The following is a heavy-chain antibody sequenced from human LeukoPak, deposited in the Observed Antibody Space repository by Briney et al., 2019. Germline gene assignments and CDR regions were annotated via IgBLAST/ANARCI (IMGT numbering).Heavy chain of an antibody. D-gene: IGHD3-16*02. CDR2: INHSGSI. CDR3: ARGLTVYDYIWGSYRSRSWFDP. CDR1: GGPFSGYY. V-gene: IGHV4-34*01. J-gene: IGHJ5*02. Sequence: SETLSLTCAVYGGPFSGYYWSWIRQPPGKGLEWIGEINHSGSINYNPSLKSRVTISVDTSKNQFSLKLSSVTAADTAVYYCARGLTVYDYIWGSYRSRSWFDPWGQGTRVTVSS.